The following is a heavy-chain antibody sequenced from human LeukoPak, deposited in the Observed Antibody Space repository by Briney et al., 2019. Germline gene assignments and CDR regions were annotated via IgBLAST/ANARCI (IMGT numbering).Heavy chain of an antibody. J-gene: IGHJ4*02. V-gene: IGHV3-21*01. CDR3: ARVGITMVRGVPMEQYYFDY. CDR1: GFTFSSYS. D-gene: IGHD3-10*01. CDR2: ISSSSSYI. Sequence: GGSLRLSCAASGFTFSSYSMNWVRQAPGKGLEWFSSISSSSSYIYYADSVKGRFTISRDNAKNSLYLQMNSLRAEDTAVYYCARVGITMVRGVPMEQYYFDYWGQGTLVTVSS.